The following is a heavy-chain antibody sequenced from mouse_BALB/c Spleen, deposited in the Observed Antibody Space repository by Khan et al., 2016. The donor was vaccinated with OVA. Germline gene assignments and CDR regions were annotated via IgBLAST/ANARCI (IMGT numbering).Heavy chain of an antibody. J-gene: IGHJ4*01. CDR1: GFSLTSYG. CDR2: IWGDGNT. CDR3: AKDRVYYAVDY. V-gene: IGHV2-3*01. Sequence: VELVESGPGLVAPSQSLSITCTVSGFSLTSYGVCWVRQPPGKGLEWLGVIWGDGNTNFYSALRSRLSISKDNSKSQVFLKLNSLTTDDTATYYCAKDRVYYAVDYWGQGTSVTVSS.